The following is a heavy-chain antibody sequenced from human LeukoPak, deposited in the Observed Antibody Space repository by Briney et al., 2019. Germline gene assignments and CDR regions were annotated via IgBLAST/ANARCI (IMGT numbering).Heavy chain of an antibody. J-gene: IGHJ4*02. D-gene: IGHD3-10*01. CDR1: GFTFSSYA. CDR3: ARVALSYYGSGSLDY. CDR2: ISGSGGST. Sequence: GGSLRLSCAASGFTFSSYAMSWVRQAPGKGLEWVSAISGSGGSTYYADSVKGRFTISRDNAKNSLYLQMNSLRAEDTAVYYCARVALSYYGSGSLDYWGQGTLVTVSS. V-gene: IGHV3-23*01.